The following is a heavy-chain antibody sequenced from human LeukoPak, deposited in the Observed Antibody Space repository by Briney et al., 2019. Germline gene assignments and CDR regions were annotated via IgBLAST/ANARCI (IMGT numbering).Heavy chain of an antibody. Sequence: PGGSLRLSCAASGFTFSNYAMSWVRQAPGKGLEWVSSISARGDSTYFADSVKGRFTISRDNSRNTLYLQMNSLRAENTAIFYCAKSGLQYFDWSSYYFDCWGQGTLVTVSS. CDR3: AKSGLQYFDWSSYYFDC. CDR1: GFTFSNYA. CDR2: ISARGDST. J-gene: IGHJ4*02. D-gene: IGHD3-9*01. V-gene: IGHV3-23*01.